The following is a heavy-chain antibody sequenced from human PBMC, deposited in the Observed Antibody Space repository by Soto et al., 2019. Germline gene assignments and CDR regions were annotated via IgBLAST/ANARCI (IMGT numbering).Heavy chain of an antibody. CDR1: GGSISSSIYY. V-gene: IGHV4-39*01. Sequence: SETLSLTCTVSGGSISSSIYYWGWIRQPPGKGLEWIGSIYYSGSTYYNPSLKSRVTISVDTSKNQFSLKLSSVTAADTAVYYCARHVDGSGSYMLGYWGQGTLVTVSS. CDR2: IYYSGST. D-gene: IGHD3-10*01. J-gene: IGHJ4*02. CDR3: ARHVDGSGSYMLGY.